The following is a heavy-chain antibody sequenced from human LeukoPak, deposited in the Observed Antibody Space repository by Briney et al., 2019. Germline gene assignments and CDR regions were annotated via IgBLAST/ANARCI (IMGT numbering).Heavy chain of an antibody. Sequence: SETLSLICAVYGGSFSGYYWSWIRQPPGKGLEWIGEINHSGSTNYNPSPKSRVTISVDTSKNQFSLKLSSVTAADTAVYYCARGPRGIAVAGTKYRYGMDVWGQGTTVTVSS. V-gene: IGHV4-34*01. J-gene: IGHJ6*02. CDR2: INHSGST. D-gene: IGHD6-19*01. CDR1: GGSFSGYY. CDR3: ARGPRGIAVAGTKYRYGMDV.